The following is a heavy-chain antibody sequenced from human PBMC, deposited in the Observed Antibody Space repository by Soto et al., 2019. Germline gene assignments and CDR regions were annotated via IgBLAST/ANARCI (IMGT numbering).Heavy chain of an antibody. CDR1: GESFSGYY. V-gene: IGHV4-34*01. CDR2: IHDSGST. Sequence: SETLSLTCAVYGESFSGYYWSWIRQPPGKGLEWIGEIHDSGSTNYNPSLKSRLIISVDTSRNQFSLKLSSVTAADTAVYYCARDLGGYDFWSGSIVFDYWGQGTLVTVSS. D-gene: IGHD3-3*01. CDR3: ARDLGGYDFWSGSIVFDY. J-gene: IGHJ4*02.